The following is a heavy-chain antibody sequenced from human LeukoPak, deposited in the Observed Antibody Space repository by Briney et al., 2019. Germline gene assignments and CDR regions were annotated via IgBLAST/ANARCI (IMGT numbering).Heavy chain of an antibody. D-gene: IGHD6-19*01. CDR3: ARHALSSGYYVPFDY. J-gene: IGHJ4*02. CDR1: GGSISSSSYY. Sequence: SETLSLTCTASGGSISSSSYYWGWIRQPPGKGLEWIGSIFYSGSTYYNPSLKSRVTISVDTSKNQFSLKLSSVTAADTAVYYCARHALSSGYYVPFDYWGQGTLVTVSS. V-gene: IGHV4-39*01. CDR2: IFYSGST.